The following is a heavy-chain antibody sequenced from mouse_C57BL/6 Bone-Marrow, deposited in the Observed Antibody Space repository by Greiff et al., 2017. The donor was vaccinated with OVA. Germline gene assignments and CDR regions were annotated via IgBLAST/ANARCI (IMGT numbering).Heavy chain of an antibody. CDR1: GFTFSDYG. CDR2: ISNLAYSI. Sequence: EVKLMESGGGLVQPGGSLKLSCAASGFTFSDYGMAWVRQAPRKGPEWVAFISNLAYSIYYADTVTGRFTISRENAKNTLYLEMSSLRSEDTAMYYCARQIGGSSYGDYFDYWGQGTTLTVSS. D-gene: IGHD1-1*01. CDR3: ARQIGGSSYGDYFDY. V-gene: IGHV5-15*01. J-gene: IGHJ2*01.